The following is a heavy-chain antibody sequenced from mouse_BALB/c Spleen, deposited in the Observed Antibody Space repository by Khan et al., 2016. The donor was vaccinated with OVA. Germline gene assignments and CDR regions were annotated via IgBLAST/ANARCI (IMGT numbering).Heavy chain of an antibody. CDR2: ISSGGHYT. V-gene: IGHV5-6*01. J-gene: IGHJ3*01. D-gene: IGHD1-1*01. CDR1: GFTFSTYG. Sequence: EVELVESRGDLVKPGGSLKLSCAASGFTFSTYGMSWVRQTPDMRLEWVATISSGGHYTYYPDSVKGRFTISRDNAKNTLYLQMSSLKSEDTAIYYCARLAYYYNSEGFAYWGQGTLVTVSA. CDR3: ARLAYYYNSEGFAY.